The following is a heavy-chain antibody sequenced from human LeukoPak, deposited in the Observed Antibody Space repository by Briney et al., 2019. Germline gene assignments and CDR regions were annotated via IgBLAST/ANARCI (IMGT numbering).Heavy chain of an antibody. D-gene: IGHD5-18*01. V-gene: IGHV4-34*01. CDR1: GGSFSGYY. CDR3: ARGQKYTSGYTVTELGSRYFDY. Sequence: SETLSLTCAVYGGSFSGYYWSWIRQPPGKGLEWIGEINHSGSTNYNPSLKSRVTISVDTSKNQFSLKLSSVTAADTAVYYCARGQKYTSGYTVTELGSRYFDYWGQGTLVTVSS. CDR2: INHSGST. J-gene: IGHJ4*02.